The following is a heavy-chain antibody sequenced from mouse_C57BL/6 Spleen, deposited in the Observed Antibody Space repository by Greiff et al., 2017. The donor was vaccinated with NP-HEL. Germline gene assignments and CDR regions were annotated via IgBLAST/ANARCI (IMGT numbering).Heavy chain of an antibody. CDR3: ARKLGQDDY. D-gene: IGHD4-1*01. CDR1: GFTFSDYG. V-gene: IGHV5-17*01. J-gene: IGHJ2*01. Sequence: EVKLMESGGGLVKPGGSLKLSCAASGFTFSDYGMHWVRQAPEKGLEWVAYISSGSSTIYYADTVKGRFTISRDHAKNTLFLQMTSLRSEDTAMYYCARKLGQDDYWGQGTTLTVSS. CDR2: ISSGSSTI.